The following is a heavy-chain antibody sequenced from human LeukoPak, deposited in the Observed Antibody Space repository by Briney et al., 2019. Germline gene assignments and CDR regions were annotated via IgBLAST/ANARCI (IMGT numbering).Heavy chain of an antibody. V-gene: IGHV4-59*01. CDR3: ARYGSYRYAHFDY. J-gene: IGHJ4*02. D-gene: IGHD3-16*02. CDR1: GGSISSYY. Sequence: NPSETLSLTCTVSGGSISSYYWSWIRQPPGKGLEWIGYIYYSGSTNYNPSLKSRVTISVDTSKNQFSLKLSSVTAADTAVYYCARYGSYRYAHFDYWGQGTLVTVSS. CDR2: IYYSGST.